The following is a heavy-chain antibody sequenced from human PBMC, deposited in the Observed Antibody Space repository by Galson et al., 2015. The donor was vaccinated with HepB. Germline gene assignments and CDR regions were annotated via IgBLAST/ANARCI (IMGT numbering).Heavy chain of an antibody. J-gene: IGHJ2*01. Sequence: SLRLSCAASGFTFSSFAMSWVRQAPGKGLEWVSSTGVRGNGTYYADSVKGRFTISRDNSKNTLYLQLHSLRVEDTAVYYCARVARWGYWYFDLWGRGTLVTVSS. CDR1: GFTFSSFA. V-gene: IGHV3-23*01. CDR2: TGVRGNGT. D-gene: IGHD7-27*01. CDR3: ARVARWGYWYFDL.